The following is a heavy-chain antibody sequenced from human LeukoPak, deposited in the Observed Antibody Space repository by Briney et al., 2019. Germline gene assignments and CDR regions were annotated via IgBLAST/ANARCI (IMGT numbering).Heavy chain of an antibody. CDR2: IGTAGDT. CDR1: GFTFSNYD. J-gene: IGHJ4*02. V-gene: IGHV3-13*01. CDR3: ASSPAYSSSWYAIDN. Sequence: GGSPRLSCAASGFTFSNYDMHWVRQAAGKGLEWVSGIGTAGDTYYPASVKGRFTISRENAKNSLYLQMNSLSAGDTAVYYCASSPAYSSSWYAIDNWGQGTLVTVSS. D-gene: IGHD6-13*01.